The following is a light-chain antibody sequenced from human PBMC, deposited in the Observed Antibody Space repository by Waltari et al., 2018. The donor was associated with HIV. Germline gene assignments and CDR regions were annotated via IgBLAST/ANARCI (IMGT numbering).Light chain of an antibody. J-gene: IGLJ3*02. CDR3: QAWDGSNGV. Sequence: SSELTQPPSVSVSPGQTASITCSGDKLEDKYVCWYQQKPGQSPGLVLYKDRERPSGIPQRFSGSNSGNTATLTISGTQATDEADYFCQAWDGSNGVFGGGTKLTVL. CDR2: KDR. V-gene: IGLV3-1*01. CDR1: KLEDKY.